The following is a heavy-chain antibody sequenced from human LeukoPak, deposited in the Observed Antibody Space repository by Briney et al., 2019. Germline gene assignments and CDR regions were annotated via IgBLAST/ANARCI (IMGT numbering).Heavy chain of an antibody. CDR2: ISGSDGST. D-gene: IGHD2-15*01. CDR1: GFIFSNYA. J-gene: IGHJ4*02. Sequence: GGSLRLPCAASGFIFSNYAMSWVRQAPGKGLEWVSTISGSDGSTYYADSVKGRFTISRDNSKNTLYLQMNSLRVDDTAVYHCAKLRSGDPVAATNYWGQGTLVTVSS. V-gene: IGHV3-23*01. CDR3: AKLRSGDPVAATNY.